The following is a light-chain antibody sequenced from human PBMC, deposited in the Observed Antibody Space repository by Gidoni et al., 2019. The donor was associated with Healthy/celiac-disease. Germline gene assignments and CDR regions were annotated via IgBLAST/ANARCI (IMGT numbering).Light chain of an antibody. CDR2: QDS. J-gene: IGLJ2*01. V-gene: IGLV3-1*01. Sequence: SYELTQPPSVSVSPGQTASITCSGDKLGDKYACWYHQKPGQSPVLVIYQDSKRPSGIPERFSGSNSGNTATLTISGTQAMDEADYYCQAWDSSGVVFGGGTKLTVL. CDR3: QAWDSSGVV. CDR1: KLGDKY.